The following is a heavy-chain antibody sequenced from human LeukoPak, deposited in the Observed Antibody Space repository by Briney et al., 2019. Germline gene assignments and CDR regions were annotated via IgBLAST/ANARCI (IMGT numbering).Heavy chain of an antibody. V-gene: IGHV3-64*01. J-gene: IGHJ4*02. Sequence: GGSLRLSCAASGFTFSSYAMHWVRQAPGTGLEYVSAISSNGGSTYYANSVKGRFTISRDNSKNTLYLQMGSLRAEDMAVYYCARVDCSSTSCYTLRGSFDYWGQGTLVTVSS. CDR2: ISSNGGST. CDR3: ARVDCSSTSCYTLRGSFDY. CDR1: GFTFSSYA. D-gene: IGHD2-2*02.